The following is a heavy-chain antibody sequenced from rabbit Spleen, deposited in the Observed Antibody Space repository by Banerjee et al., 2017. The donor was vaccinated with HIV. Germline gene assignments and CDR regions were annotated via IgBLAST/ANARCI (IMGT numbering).Heavy chain of an antibody. V-gene: IGHV1S40*01. Sequence: QSLEESGGDLVKPGTSLTLTCKASGFSFSSGYYMCWVRQAPGKGLEWIACINTITGKTLYATWAKGRFTISRASSTTVFLQMTRLTAADTATYFCARDLPEIVGWNFGFWGPGTLVTVS. CDR1: GFSFSSGYY. CDR3: ARDLPEIVGWNFGF. J-gene: IGHJ3*01. CDR2: INTITGKT. D-gene: IGHD1-1*01.